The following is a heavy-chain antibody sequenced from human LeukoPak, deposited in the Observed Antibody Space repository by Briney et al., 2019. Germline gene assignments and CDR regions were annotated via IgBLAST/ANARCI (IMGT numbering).Heavy chain of an antibody. CDR2: ISYDGSNK. CDR1: GFTFSSYG. D-gene: IGHD3-22*01. V-gene: IGHV3-30*18. CDR3: AKDVHIYDSSGPGY. J-gene: IGHJ4*02. Sequence: GGSLRLSCAASGFTFSSYGMHWVRQAPGKGLEWVAVISYDGSNKYYADSVKGRFTISRDNSKNTLYLQMNSLGAEDTAVYYCAKDVHIYDSSGPGYWGQGTLVTVSS.